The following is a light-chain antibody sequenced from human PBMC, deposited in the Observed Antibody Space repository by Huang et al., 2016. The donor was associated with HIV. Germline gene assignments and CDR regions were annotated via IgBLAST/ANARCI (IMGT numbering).Light chain of an antibody. V-gene: IGKV3-15*01. CDR1: QYISTN. CDR3: QQYNNWPPGS. J-gene: IGKJ3*01. CDR2: GAS. Sequence: EVVMTQSPTTLSVSPGESATLSCRTSQYISTNLAWYQQKPGQAPRLLIYGASTRATGIPARFSGGGSGTEFTLTIGSLQSEDFALYYCQQYNNWPPGSFGPGTKVDIK.